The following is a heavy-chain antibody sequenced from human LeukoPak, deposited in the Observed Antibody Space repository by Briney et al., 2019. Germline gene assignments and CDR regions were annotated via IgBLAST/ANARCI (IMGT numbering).Heavy chain of an antibody. V-gene: IGHV1-46*01. CDR1: GYTFTSHY. J-gene: IGHJ4*02. Sequence: ASVKVSCKASGYTFTSHYMQWVRQAPGQGLEWMGIINPNGGSTNYAQKFQGRVTMTRDTSTSTVYMELSSLRSEDTAVYYCARAGPIAVAGRMDVDYWGQGTLVTVSS. D-gene: IGHD6-19*01. CDR2: INPNGGST. CDR3: ARAGPIAVAGRMDVDY.